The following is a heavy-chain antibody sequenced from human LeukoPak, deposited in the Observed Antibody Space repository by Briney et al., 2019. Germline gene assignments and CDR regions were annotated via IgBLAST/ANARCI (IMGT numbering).Heavy chain of an antibody. CDR3: ARLYGDYKYYFDY. V-gene: IGHV4-61*02. CDR2: IYTSGST. D-gene: IGHD4-17*01. CDR1: GGSISSGSYY. J-gene: IGHJ4*02. Sequence: SETLSLTCTVSGGSISSGSYYWSWIRQPAGKGLEWIGRIYTSGSTNYNPSLKSRVTISVDTSKNQFSLKLSSVTAADTAVYYCARLYGDYKYYFDYWGQGTLVTVSS.